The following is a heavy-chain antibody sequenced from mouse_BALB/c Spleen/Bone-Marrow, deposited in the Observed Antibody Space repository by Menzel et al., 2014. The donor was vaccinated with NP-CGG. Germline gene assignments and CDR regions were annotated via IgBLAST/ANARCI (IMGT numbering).Heavy chain of an antibody. V-gene: IGHV1-80*01. CDR2: IYPGDGDT. CDR3: AREDGFAY. Sequence: VKLVESGAELVRPGSSVKISCKASGYAFSSYWMNWAKQRPGQGLEWIGQIYPGDGDTNYNGKFKGKATLTADKSSSTDYMRLSSLTSEDYAVYLYAREDGFAYWGQGTLVTVSA. CDR1: GYAFSSYW. J-gene: IGHJ3*01.